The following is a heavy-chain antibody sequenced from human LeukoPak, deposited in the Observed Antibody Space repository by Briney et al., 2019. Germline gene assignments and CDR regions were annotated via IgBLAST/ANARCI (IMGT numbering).Heavy chain of an antibody. CDR3: AREAAAARWGWYMDV. CDR1: GGSISSGDYY. J-gene: IGHJ6*03. CDR2: IYYSGST. D-gene: IGHD6-13*01. V-gene: IGHV4-30-4*08. Sequence: SETLSLTCTVSGGSISSGDYYWSWIRLPPGKGLEWIGYIYYSGSTYYNPSLKSRVTISVDTSKNQFSLKLSSVTAADTAVYYCAREAAAARWGWYMDVWGKGTTVTVSS.